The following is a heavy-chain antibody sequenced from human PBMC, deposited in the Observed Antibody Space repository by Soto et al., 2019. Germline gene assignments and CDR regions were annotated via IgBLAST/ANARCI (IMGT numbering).Heavy chain of an antibody. D-gene: IGHD3-16*02. CDR3: ARGHHGVDVTAPYY. CDR1: GFTVTSGS. V-gene: IGHV3-53*01. CDR2: IYSGGGT. J-gene: IGHJ4*02. Sequence: GGSLRLSCAASGFTVTSGSMSWVRQAPGRGLEWVSVIYSGGGTYYADSVRGRFTFSRDNSKNTLYLQMNSLRAEDTAVYYCARGHHGVDVTAPYYWGQGT.